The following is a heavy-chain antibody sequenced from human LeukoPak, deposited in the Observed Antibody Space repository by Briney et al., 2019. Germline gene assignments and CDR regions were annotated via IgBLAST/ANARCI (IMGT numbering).Heavy chain of an antibody. J-gene: IGHJ4*02. CDR2: ISGSGGST. CDR3: AKDCYGDYPIGYFDY. D-gene: IGHD4-17*01. Sequence: GGSLRLSCAASGFTFSSYWMSWVRQAPGKGLEWVSAISGSGGSTYYADSVKGRFTISRDNSKNTLYLQMNSLRAEDTAVYYCAKDCYGDYPIGYFDYWGQGTLVTVSS. V-gene: IGHV3-23*01. CDR1: GFTFSSYW.